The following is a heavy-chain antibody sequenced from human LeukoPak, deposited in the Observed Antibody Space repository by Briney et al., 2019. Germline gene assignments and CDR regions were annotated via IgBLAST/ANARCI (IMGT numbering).Heavy chain of an antibody. CDR3: AIVKAGYFDLYYYYGMDV. V-gene: IGHV4-39*01. CDR2: IYYSGST. D-gene: IGHD3-9*01. Sequence: SETLSLTCTVSGGSISSSRYYWGWIRQPPGKGLEWLGNIYYSGSTYSNPSLKSRITISVDTSKTQFSLKLSSVTAADTAVYYWAIVKAGYFDLYYYYGMDVWGQGTTVTVSS. J-gene: IGHJ6*02. CDR1: GGSISSSRYY.